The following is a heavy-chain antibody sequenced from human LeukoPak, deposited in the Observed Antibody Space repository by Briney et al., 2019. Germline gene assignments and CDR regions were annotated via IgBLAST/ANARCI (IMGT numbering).Heavy chain of an antibody. CDR3: TTITMIVVHPDY. V-gene: IGHV3-15*01. CDR2: IKSKSDGDTT. CDR1: GFTFSNAW. D-gene: IGHD3-22*01. J-gene: IGHJ4*02. Sequence: GGSLRLSCAASGFTFSNAWMNWVHQAPGKGLEWVGRIKSKSDGDTTDYASPVKGRFTISRDDSKNTLYLQMNSLKTEDTAVYYCTTITMIVVHPDYWGQGTLVTVSS.